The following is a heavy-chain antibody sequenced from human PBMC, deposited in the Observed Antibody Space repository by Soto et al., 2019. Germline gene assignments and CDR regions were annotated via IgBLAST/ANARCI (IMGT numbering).Heavy chain of an antibody. CDR2: IKSKADGGTT. CDR1: EFTFANAW. Sequence: GGSLRLSCAASEFTFANAWISWVRQAPGKGLEWVGRIKSKADGGTTDYAAPVKGRFTISRDESQNTLYLQMDSLKTEDTAVYYCTSLYYGHWGQGTLVTVSS. J-gene: IGHJ4*02. D-gene: IGHD4-17*01. V-gene: IGHV3-15*01. CDR3: TSLYYGH.